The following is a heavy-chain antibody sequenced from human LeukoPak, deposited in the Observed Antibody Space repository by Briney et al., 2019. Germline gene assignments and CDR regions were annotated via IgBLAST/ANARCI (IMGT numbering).Heavy chain of an antibody. Sequence: GGSLRLSCAASGFTFSSYSMNWVRQAPGKGLEWVSSISSSSSYIYYADSVKGRFTISRDNAKNSLYLQMNSLRAEDTAVYYCARDRGGYGDGLWGTRYYYYYMDVWGKGTTVTISS. CDR2: ISSSSSYI. CDR3: ARDRGGYGDGLWGTRYYYYYMDV. J-gene: IGHJ6*03. CDR1: GFTFSSYS. V-gene: IGHV3-21*01. D-gene: IGHD4-17*01.